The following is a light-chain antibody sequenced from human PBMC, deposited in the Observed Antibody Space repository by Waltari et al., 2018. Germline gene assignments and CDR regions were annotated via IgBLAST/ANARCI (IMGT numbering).Light chain of an antibody. Sequence: DIQLTQSQSFLSTSVGDRVTITCRASQDIRSHLAWYQQKPGKAPRLLVYGASTLHSGVPSRFSGTGSGTEFTLTINNLQPEDFATYYCQQLIRFPTFTFGQGTKLQIE. CDR1: QDIRSH. CDR2: GAS. CDR3: QQLIRFPTFT. J-gene: IGKJ2*01. V-gene: IGKV1-9*01.